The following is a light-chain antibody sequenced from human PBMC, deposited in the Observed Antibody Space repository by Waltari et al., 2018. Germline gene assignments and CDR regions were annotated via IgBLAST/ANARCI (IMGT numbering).Light chain of an antibody. CDR2: GNN. CDR3: QSFDSNVRGGVV. V-gene: IGLV1-40*01. CDR1: SSNIGAGHD. Sequence: QSILTQPTSVSGAPGQRVTISCTGSSSNIGAGHDVHWYQAFPGTAPKLLIYGNNKRASGVPDRVCGSKSCSSASLAINGLQAEDEAEYYCQSFDSNVRGGVVFGGGTKVTVL. J-gene: IGLJ3*02.